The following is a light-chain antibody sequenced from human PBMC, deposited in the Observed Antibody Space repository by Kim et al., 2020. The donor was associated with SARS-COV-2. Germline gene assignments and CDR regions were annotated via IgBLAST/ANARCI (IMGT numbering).Light chain of an antibody. Sequence: SASVGDRVTITCRASQGIRNDLGWFQQKPGKAPQLLIFAATNLPAGVPSRFSGSGSGTDFTLTTSSLQPEDSATYYCLQGYNYPYTFGQGTKLEI. CDR3: LQGYNYPYT. J-gene: IGKJ2*01. V-gene: IGKV1-6*01. CDR1: QGIRND. CDR2: AAT.